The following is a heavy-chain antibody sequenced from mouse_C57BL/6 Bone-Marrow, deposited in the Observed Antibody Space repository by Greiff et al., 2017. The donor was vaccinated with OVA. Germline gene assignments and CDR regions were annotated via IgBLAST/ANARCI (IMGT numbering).Heavy chain of an antibody. CDR1: GYTFTDYE. CDR2: IDPETGGT. V-gene: IGHV1-15*01. J-gene: IGHJ1*03. CDR3: RDDYYGSSPYWYFDV. D-gene: IGHD1-1*01. Sequence: QVQLQQSGAELVRPGASVTLSCKASGYTFTDYEMHWVKQTPVHGLEWIGAIDPETGGTAYNQKFKGKAILTADKSSSTAYMELRSLTSEDSAVYYCRDDYYGSSPYWYFDVWGTGTTVTVSS.